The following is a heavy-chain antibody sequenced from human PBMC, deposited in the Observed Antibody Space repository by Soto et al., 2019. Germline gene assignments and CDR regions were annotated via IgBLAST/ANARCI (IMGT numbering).Heavy chain of an antibody. J-gene: IGHJ3*02. V-gene: IGHV5-51*01. CDR3: ARHRAPYYYASSAAFAI. Sequence: GESLKISCKGSGYSFTSYWIGWVRQMPGKGLEWMGIIYPGDSDTRYSPSFQGQVTISTDKSISTAYLQSSSLKASATAMYYCARHRAPYYYASSAAFAIWGQGTTLTVSS. CDR2: IYPGDSDT. CDR1: GYSFTSYW. D-gene: IGHD3-22*01.